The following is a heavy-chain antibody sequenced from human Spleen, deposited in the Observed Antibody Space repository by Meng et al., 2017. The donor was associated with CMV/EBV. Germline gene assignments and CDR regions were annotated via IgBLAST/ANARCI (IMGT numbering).Heavy chain of an antibody. J-gene: IGHJ4*02. V-gene: IGHV3-30*02. D-gene: IGHD3-22*01. CDR3: AKDLDYYDSSAYFLELPTPDLDY. CDR2: IRYDGTHQ. CDR1: GFTFSHYA. Sequence: GESLKISCAASGFTFSHYAMHWVRQAPGKGLEWVAFIRYDGTHQYYAGSVKGRFTISRDNSKNTLYLQMSSLRPEDTAVYYCAKDLDYYDSSAYFLELPTPDLDYWGQGTLVTVSS.